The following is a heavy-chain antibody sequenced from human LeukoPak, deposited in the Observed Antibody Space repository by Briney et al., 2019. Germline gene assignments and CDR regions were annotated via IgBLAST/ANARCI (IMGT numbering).Heavy chain of an antibody. CDR1: GFTFSSYA. J-gene: IGHJ4*02. CDR2: ISGSGGST. V-gene: IGHV3-23*01. Sequence: GGSLRLSCAASGFTFSSYAMSWVRQAPGKGLEWVSAISGSGGSTYYADSVRGRFTISRDNSKNTLYLQMNSLRAEDTAVYYCAKSYDILTKYYFDYWGQGTLVTVSS. D-gene: IGHD3-9*01. CDR3: AKSYDILTKYYFDY.